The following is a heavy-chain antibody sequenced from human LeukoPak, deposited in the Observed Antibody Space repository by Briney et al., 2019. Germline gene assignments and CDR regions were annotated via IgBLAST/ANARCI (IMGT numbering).Heavy chain of an antibody. J-gene: IGHJ4*02. V-gene: IGHV4-31*03. D-gene: IGHD3-22*01. CDR1: GGSISSGGYY. CDR3: ARGPGVHYDSSGYPF. Sequence: SETLSLTCTVSGGSISSGGYYWSWIRQHPGKGLEWIGYIYYSGSTNYNPSLKSRVTISVDTSKNQFSLKLSSVTAADTAVYYCARGPGVHYDSSGYPFWGQGTLVTVSS. CDR2: IYYSGST.